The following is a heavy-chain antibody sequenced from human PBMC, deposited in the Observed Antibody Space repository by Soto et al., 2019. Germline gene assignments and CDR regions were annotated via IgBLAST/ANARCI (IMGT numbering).Heavy chain of an antibody. Sequence: SLRLSCAASGSTFSDYALHWVRQAPGKGLEWVAVISYDAVNKYYADSVKGRFTISRDNSKNALYLQMNSLRIEDTAVYYCARVSSYYYDSSGYLANYWGQGTPVTV. J-gene: IGHJ4*02. CDR3: ARVSSYYYDSSGYLANY. D-gene: IGHD3-22*01. CDR2: ISYDAVNK. V-gene: IGHV3-30-3*01. CDR1: GSTFSDYA.